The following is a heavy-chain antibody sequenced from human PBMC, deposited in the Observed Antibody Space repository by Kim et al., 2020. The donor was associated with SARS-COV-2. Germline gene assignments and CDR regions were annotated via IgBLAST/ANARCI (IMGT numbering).Heavy chain of an antibody. CDR1: GFIFRNYG. V-gene: IGHV3-33*03. J-gene: IGHJ4*02. D-gene: IGHD4-17*01. Sequence: GGSLRLSCAASGFIFRNYGMHWVRQAPGKGLEWVAVIWYDGSNKYYADSVKGRFTISRDKSKNTLYLQMNRLRAEDTGVYYCAKAPADGDYYYWGQGTLVTVSS. CDR2: IWYDGSNK. CDR3: AKAPADGDYYY.